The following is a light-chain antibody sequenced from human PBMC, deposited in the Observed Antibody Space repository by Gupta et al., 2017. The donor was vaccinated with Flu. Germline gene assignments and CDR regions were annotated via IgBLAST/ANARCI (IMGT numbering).Light chain of an antibody. V-gene: IGKV3-15*01. CDR3: QQYDNWPL. Sequence: PRERATLSCRASQSVSTNLAWYQQKPGQAPRLLIYGASTRATGIPARFSGSGSGTEFTLTISSLQSEDFAVYYCQQYDNWPLFGGGTKVEI. CDR1: QSVSTN. J-gene: IGKJ4*01. CDR2: GAS.